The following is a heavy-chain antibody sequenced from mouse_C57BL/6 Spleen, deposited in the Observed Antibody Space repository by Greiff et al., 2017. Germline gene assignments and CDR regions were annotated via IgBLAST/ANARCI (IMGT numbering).Heavy chain of an antibody. D-gene: IGHD2-1*01. J-gene: IGHJ3*01. V-gene: IGHV5-12*01. CDR1: GFTFSDYY. CDR3: ARHEDGNFFAY. Sequence: EVQLQQSGGGLVQPGGSLKLSCAASGFTFSDYYMYWVRQTPEKRLEWVAYISNGGGSTYYPDTVKGRFTISRDNAKNTLYLQMSRLKSEDTAMYYCARHEDGNFFAYWGQGTLVTVSA. CDR2: ISNGGGST.